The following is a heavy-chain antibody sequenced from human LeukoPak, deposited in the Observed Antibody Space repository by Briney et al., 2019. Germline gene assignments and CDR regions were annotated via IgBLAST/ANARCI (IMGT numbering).Heavy chain of an antibody. D-gene: IGHD2-8*02. CDR2: IKEDGSET. V-gene: IGHV3-7*03. J-gene: IGHJ4*01. CDR1: GFTFSSYA. Sequence: GGSLRLSCAASGFTFSSYAMSWVRQAPGQGLEWVASIKEDGSETHYVDSVRGRFTISRDNDKNSLYLQMNNLRAEDTAMYYCARDGGWWRFDFWGQGALVTVSS. CDR3: ARDGGWWRFDF.